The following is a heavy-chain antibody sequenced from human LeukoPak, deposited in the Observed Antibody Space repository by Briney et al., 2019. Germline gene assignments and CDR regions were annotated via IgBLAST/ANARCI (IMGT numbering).Heavy chain of an antibody. Sequence: SETRSLTCTVSGGSISSYYWSWIQQPPGKGLEWIGYIYYSGSTNYNPSLKSRVTISVDTSKNQFSLKLSSVTAADTAVYYCARGGWGVPAAFDYWGQGTLVTVSS. CDR2: IYYSGST. D-gene: IGHD2-2*01. CDR3: ARGGWGVPAAFDY. CDR1: GGSISSYY. J-gene: IGHJ4*02. V-gene: IGHV4-59*01.